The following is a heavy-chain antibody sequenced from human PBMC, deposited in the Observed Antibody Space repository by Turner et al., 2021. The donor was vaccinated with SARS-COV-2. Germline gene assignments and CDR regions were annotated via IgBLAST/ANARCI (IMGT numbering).Heavy chain of an antibody. CDR3: ARDRIIWDRGVYYYYGMDV. Sequence: QVQLVESGGGEVQPGRSLRLSCAASGFTFSNYAMHWVRQAPGKGLEWVAVISYDGSNKYYADSVKGRFTISRDNSKNPLYLQMNSLRAEDTAVYYCARDRIIWDRGVYYYYGMDVWGQGTTVTVSS. V-gene: IGHV3-30-3*01. J-gene: IGHJ6*02. CDR1: GFTFSNYA. D-gene: IGHD1-26*01. CDR2: ISYDGSNK.